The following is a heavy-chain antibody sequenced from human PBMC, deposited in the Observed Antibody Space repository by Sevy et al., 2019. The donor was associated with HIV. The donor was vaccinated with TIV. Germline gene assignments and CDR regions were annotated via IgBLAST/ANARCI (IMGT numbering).Heavy chain of an antibody. Sequence: SETLSLTCAVSGGSISSGGYSWSWIRQPPGKGLEWIGYIYHSGSTYYNPSLKSRVTISVDRSKNQFSLKLSSVTAADTAVYYCASMRRGYSYGYFYWGHGTLVTVSS. CDR2: IYHSGST. CDR3: ASMRRGYSYGYFY. CDR1: GGSISSGGYS. V-gene: IGHV4-30-2*01. D-gene: IGHD5-18*01. J-gene: IGHJ4*01.